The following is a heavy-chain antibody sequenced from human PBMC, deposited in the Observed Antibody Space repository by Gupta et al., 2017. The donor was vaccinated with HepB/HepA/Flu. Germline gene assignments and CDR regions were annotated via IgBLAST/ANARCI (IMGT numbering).Heavy chain of an antibody. CDR3: ARQGESSSFGPNWFDP. Sequence: QITLKESGPTLVKPTQTLTLTCTFSGFSLSTGGVGVGWIRQPPGKALEWLALIYWDDDKRYSPSLKSRLTITKDTSKNWVVLTMTNMDPVDTATYYCARQGESSSFGPNWFDPWGRGTLVTVSS. V-gene: IGHV2-5*02. CDR1: GFSLSTGGVG. J-gene: IGHJ5*02. D-gene: IGHD6-13*01. CDR2: IYWDDDK.